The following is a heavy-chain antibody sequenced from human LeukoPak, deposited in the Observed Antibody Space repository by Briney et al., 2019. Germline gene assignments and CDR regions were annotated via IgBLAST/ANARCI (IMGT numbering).Heavy chain of an antibody. CDR1: GFTFSSYS. D-gene: IGHD5-12*01. Sequence: GGSLRLSCAASGFTFSSYSMNWVRQAPGKGLEWVSSISSSSSYIYYADSVKGRFTISRDNAKNSLYPQMNSLRAEDTAVYYCARGHIVATTHPYYFDYWGQGTLVTVSS. V-gene: IGHV3-21*01. CDR2: ISSSSSYI. J-gene: IGHJ4*02. CDR3: ARGHIVATTHPYYFDY.